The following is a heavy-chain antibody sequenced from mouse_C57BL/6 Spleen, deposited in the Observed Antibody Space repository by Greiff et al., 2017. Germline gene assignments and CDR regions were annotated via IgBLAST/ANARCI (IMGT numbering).Heavy chain of an antibody. V-gene: IGHV1-15*01. J-gene: IGHJ3*01. Sequence: QVQLQQSGAELVRPGASVTLSCKASGYTFTDYEMHWVKQTPVHGLEWIGAIDPETGGTAYNQKFKGKAILTAAKSSSTAYMELRSLTSEASAVYYCTSYGYYRFAYWGQGALVTVSA. CDR1: GYTFTDYE. D-gene: IGHD2-3*01. CDR3: TSYGYYRFAY. CDR2: IDPETGGT.